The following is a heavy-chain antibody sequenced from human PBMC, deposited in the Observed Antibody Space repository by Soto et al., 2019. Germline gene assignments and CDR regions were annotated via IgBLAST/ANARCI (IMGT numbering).Heavy chain of an antibody. Sequence: QVQLQESGPGLVKPSETLSLTCTVSGGSVSRGSYYWSWIQQPPGKGLEWFGYIYYSGSTNYNPSIKSQVTIAVDTSNIQSSLKLRSVTAADTAVYYCARGIEGWYQGRYYYGMDVWGQGTTVTVSS. J-gene: IGHJ6*02. V-gene: IGHV4-61*01. D-gene: IGHD6-19*01. CDR1: GGSVSRGSYY. CDR3: ARGIEGWYQGRYYYGMDV. CDR2: IYYSGST.